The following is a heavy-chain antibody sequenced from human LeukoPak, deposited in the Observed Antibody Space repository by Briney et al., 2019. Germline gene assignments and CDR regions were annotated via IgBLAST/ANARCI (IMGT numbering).Heavy chain of an antibody. CDR1: GGSISSYY. CDR2: IYYSGST. D-gene: IGHD3-22*01. Sequence: SETLSLTCTVSGGSISSYYWSWIRQPPGKGLEWIGYIYYSGSTNYNPSLKSRVTISLDTSNNQFSLKLSSVTAADTAVYYCARDTSGYRRGSFDYWGQGTLVTVSS. J-gene: IGHJ4*02. V-gene: IGHV4-59*01. CDR3: ARDTSGYRRGSFDY.